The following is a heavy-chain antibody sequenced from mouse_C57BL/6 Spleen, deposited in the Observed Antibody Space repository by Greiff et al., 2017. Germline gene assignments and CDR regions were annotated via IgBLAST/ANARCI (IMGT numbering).Heavy chain of an antibody. D-gene: IGHD1-1*01. J-gene: IGHJ2*01. Sequence: QVQLQQPGAELVKPGASVKMSCKASGYTFTSYWLTWVKQRPGQGLEWIGDIYPGSGSTNYNEKFKSKATMTVDKSSSTAYMELARLTSEDSAVYYCATYGSSYDDWGQGTTLTVSS. CDR2: IYPGSGST. V-gene: IGHV1-55*01. CDR1: GYTFTSYW. CDR3: ATYGSSYDD.